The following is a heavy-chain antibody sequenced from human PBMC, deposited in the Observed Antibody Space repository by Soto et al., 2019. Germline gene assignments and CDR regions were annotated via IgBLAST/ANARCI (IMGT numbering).Heavy chain of an antibody. CDR3: ARDTRVNNYASVNFEY. J-gene: IGHJ4*02. V-gene: IGHV3-74*01. CDR1: GFTFSSYW. Sequence: GGSLRLSCATSGFTFSSYWMHWVRQAPGKGLVWVSRINVDGSGTSYADSVKGRFTITRDNAKSTLYLQMSSLGAEDTAVYYCARDTRVNNYASVNFEYWGQGT. CDR2: INVDGSGT. D-gene: IGHD2-2*01.